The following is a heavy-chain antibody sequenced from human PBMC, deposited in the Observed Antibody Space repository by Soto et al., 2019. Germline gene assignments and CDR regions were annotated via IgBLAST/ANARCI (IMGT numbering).Heavy chain of an antibody. V-gene: IGHV4-59*01. Sequence: SETLSLICTVSGGSISSYYWSWIRQPPGKGLEWIGYIYYSGSTNYNPSLKSRVTISVDTSKNQFSLKLSSVTAADTAVYYCARTYYDFWSGYNELYYMDVWGKGTTVTVSS. D-gene: IGHD3-3*01. J-gene: IGHJ6*03. CDR1: GGSISSYY. CDR3: ARTYYDFWSGYNELYYMDV. CDR2: IYYSGST.